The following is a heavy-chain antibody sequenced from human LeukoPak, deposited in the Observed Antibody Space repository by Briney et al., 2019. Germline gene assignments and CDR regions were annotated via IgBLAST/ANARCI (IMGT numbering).Heavy chain of an antibody. Sequence: ASVKVSCKASGYAFTSYGISWVRQAPGQGLEWMGWISAYNGNTNYAQKLQGRVTMTTDTSTSTAYMELRSLRSDDTAVYYCARDGVFSGAYALGYWGQGTLVTVSS. CDR3: ARDGVFSGAYALGY. CDR1: GYAFTSYG. CDR2: ISAYNGNT. V-gene: IGHV1-18*01. J-gene: IGHJ4*02. D-gene: IGHD3-16*01.